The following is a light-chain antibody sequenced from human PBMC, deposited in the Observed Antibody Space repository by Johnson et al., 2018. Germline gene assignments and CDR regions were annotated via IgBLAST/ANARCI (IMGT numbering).Light chain of an antibody. V-gene: IGLV1-51*02. Sequence: QSVLTQPPSVSAAPGQKVTISCSGSSSNIGNNYVSWYQQLPGTPPKLLIYENNKRPSGIPDRFSGSKSGTSATLGITGLQTGAEADYYCGTWDSSLSAGNVFGTGTKVTVL. J-gene: IGLJ1*01. CDR2: ENN. CDR3: GTWDSSLSAGNV. CDR1: SSNIGNNY.